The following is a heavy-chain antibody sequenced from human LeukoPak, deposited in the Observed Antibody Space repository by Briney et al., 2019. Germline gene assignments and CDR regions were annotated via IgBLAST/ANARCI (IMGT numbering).Heavy chain of an antibody. J-gene: IGHJ4*01. D-gene: IGHD2-21*02. V-gene: IGHV3-15*05. CDR2: IKRKTHGGTT. CDR3: TTEVVVTSYFDF. Sequence: GGSLRLSCAASGFGFSDAWMSRVRQAPGKGLEWVGRIKRKTHGGTTQYGAPVKGRFAISREDSQNTLYLQMNSLTTEDTGVYFCTTEVVVTSYFDFWGHGALVTVSS. CDR1: GFGFSDAW.